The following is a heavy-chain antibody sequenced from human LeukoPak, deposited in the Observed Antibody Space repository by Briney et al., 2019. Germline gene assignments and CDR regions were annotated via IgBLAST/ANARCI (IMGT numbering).Heavy chain of an antibody. CDR3: ARSPTYYDFWSGYKFIDY. V-gene: IGHV3-7*01. Sequence: GGSLRLSCAASGFAFSSYWMSWVRQAPGKGLEWVANIKHDGSGKYYVDSVKGRFTISRDNAKNALYLQMNSLRGEDTAVYYCARSPTYYDFWSGYKFIDYWGQGTLVTVSS. CDR2: IKHDGSGK. D-gene: IGHD3-3*01. CDR1: GFAFSSYW. J-gene: IGHJ4*02.